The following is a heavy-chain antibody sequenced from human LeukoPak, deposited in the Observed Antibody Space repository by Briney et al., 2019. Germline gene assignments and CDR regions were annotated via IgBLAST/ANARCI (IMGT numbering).Heavy chain of an antibody. V-gene: IGHV4-31*03. J-gene: IGHJ4*02. CDR3: ASQGYSSSWYYFDY. CDR1: GGSISSGGYY. CDR2: IYYSGST. D-gene: IGHD6-13*01. Sequence: SETLSLTCTVSGGSISSGGYYWSWLRQHPGNGLEWIGYIYYSGSTYYNPSLKRRVTISVDTSKNQFSLKLSSVTAADTAVYYCASQGYSSSWYYFDYWGQGTLVTVSS.